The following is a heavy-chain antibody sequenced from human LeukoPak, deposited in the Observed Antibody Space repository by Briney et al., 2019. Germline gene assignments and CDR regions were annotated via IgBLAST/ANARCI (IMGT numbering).Heavy chain of an antibody. CDR2: IKEDGSEK. CDR1: GFSFSTYW. J-gene: IGHJ2*01. Sequence: GGSLRLSCAASGFSFSTYWMSWVRQAPGKGLEWVANIKEDGSEKNYVDSVKGRFTISRDNAKNSLYLQMNSLRDEDTAMYYCAKRGPATGVWGRGTLVTVSS. CDR3: AKRGPATGV. D-gene: IGHD1-14*01. V-gene: IGHV3-7*03.